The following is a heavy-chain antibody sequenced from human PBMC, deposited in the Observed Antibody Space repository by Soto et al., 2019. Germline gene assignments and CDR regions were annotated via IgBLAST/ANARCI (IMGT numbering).Heavy chain of an antibody. V-gene: IGHV4-34*01. D-gene: IGHD3-22*01. CDR1: GGSFRAYY. Sequence: SETLSLTCIAYGGSFRAYYWSWIRQPPGKGLEWIGEINHSGITDYNPSLKNRVTISVDTSKNQFSLKLSSVTAADTAVFYCASRRHSSDYYPFDYWGQGTLVTVSS. CDR3: ASRRHSSDYYPFDY. J-gene: IGHJ4*02. CDR2: INHSGIT.